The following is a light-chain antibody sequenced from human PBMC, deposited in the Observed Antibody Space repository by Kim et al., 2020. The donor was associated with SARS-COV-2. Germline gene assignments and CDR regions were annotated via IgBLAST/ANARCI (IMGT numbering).Light chain of an antibody. Sequence: QAGLTQPPSVSKGLRQTATLTCTGNSNNVGYQGAAWLQQHQGHPPKVVSYTSNNRPSGISERLSASRSGSTASLTITGLQPEDEADYYCSAWDSSLSIWVFGGGTQLTVL. CDR2: TSN. CDR3: SAWDSSLSIWV. CDR1: SNNVGYQG. J-gene: IGLJ3*02. V-gene: IGLV10-54*01.